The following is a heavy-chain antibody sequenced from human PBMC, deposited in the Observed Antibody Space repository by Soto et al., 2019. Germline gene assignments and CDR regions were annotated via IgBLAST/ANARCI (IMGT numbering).Heavy chain of an antibody. CDR1: GGSFSGYY. CDR3: ARWTRDYHLRGSYYYYGMDV. D-gene: IGHD4-17*01. J-gene: IGHJ6*02. V-gene: IGHV4-34*01. CDR2: INHSGST. Sequence: SETLSLTCAVYGGSFSGYYWSWIRQPPGKGLEWIGEINHSGSTNYNPSLKSRVTISVDTSKNQFSLKLSSVTAADTAVYYCARWTRDYHLRGSYYYYGMDVWGQGTTVTVSS.